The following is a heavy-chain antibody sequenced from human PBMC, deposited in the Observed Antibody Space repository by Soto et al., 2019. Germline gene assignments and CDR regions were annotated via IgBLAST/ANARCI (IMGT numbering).Heavy chain of an antibody. J-gene: IGHJ6*02. CDR2: ISSSSSTI. D-gene: IGHD6-6*01. CDR1: GFTFSSYS. Sequence: GGSLSLSXAASGFTFSSYSMNWVRQAPGKGLEWVSYISSSSSTIYYADSVKGRFTISRDNAKNSLYLQMNSLRDEDTAVYYCARPEYSSSSYGMDVWGQGTTVTVSS. CDR3: ARPEYSSSSYGMDV. V-gene: IGHV3-48*02.